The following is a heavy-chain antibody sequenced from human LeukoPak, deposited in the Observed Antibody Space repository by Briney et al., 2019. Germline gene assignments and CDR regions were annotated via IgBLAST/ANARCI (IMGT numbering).Heavy chain of an antibody. D-gene: IGHD3-3*01. CDR1: GFTFSSYP. V-gene: IGHV3-30*04. CDR3: ARVGASNYYYGMDV. CDR2: ISYDGSNK. J-gene: IGHJ6*02. Sequence: GGSLRLSFPASGFTFSSYPMHWVRQPPGKGLDWGPVISYDGSNKYYADSVKGRFTISRDNSKNTLYLQMNSLRAEDTAVYYCARVGASNYYYGMDVWGQGTTVTVSS.